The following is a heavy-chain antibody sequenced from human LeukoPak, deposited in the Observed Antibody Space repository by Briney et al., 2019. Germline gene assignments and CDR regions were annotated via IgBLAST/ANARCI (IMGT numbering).Heavy chain of an antibody. CDR2: IKSKTDGATT. CDR1: GFTFSNAC. V-gene: IGHV3-15*01. J-gene: IGHJ4*02. Sequence: PGGSLRLSCAASGFTFSNACMSWVRQAPGKGLEWVGHIKSKTDGATTDYAAPVKGRFTISRDDSKNTLYLQINSPKTDDTAIYYCTTDGGYYWGQGTLVTVSS. D-gene: IGHD3-16*01. CDR3: TTDGGYY.